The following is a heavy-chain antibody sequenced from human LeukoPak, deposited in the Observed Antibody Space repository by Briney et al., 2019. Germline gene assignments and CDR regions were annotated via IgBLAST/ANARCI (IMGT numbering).Heavy chain of an antibody. J-gene: IGHJ4*02. D-gene: IGHD2-15*01. V-gene: IGHV4-30-4*01. Sequence: SETLSLTCTVSGGSISSGDYYWSWIRQPPGKGLEWIGYIYYSGSTYYNPSPKSRVTISVDTSKNQFSLKLSSVTAADTAVYYCAAEYCSGGSCYSGFDYWGQGTLVTVSS. CDR1: GGSISSGDYY. CDR2: IYYSGST. CDR3: AAEYCSGGSCYSGFDY.